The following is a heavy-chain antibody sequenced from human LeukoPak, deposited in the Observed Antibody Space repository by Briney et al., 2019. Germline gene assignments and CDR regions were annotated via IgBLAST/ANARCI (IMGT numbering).Heavy chain of an antibody. V-gene: IGHV4-59*01. D-gene: IGHD6-13*01. J-gene: IGHJ3*02. CDR2: IYYSGST. Sequence: SETLSLTCTVSGGSISSYYWSWIRQPPGKGLEWIGYIYYSGSTNYNPSLKSRVIISVDTSKNQFSLKLSSVTAADTAVYYCARDLMAAARGYDAFDIWGQGTMVTVSS. CDR1: GGSISSYY. CDR3: ARDLMAAARGYDAFDI.